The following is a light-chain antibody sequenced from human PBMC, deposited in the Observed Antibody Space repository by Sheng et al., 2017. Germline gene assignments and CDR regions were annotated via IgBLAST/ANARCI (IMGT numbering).Light chain of an antibody. CDR2: GAS. V-gene: IGKV3-20*01. J-gene: IGKJ1*01. Sequence: ELVLTQSPGTLPLSPGERATLSCRASQSVSSSYLAWYQQKPGQAPRLLIYGASSRATGIPDRFSGSGSGTDFTLTISRLEPEDFATYYCQQYDNWPRTFGQGT. CDR1: QSVSSSY. CDR3: QQYDNWPRT.